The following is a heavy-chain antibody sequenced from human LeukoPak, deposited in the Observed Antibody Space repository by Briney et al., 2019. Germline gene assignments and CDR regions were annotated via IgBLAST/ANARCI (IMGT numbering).Heavy chain of an antibody. J-gene: IGHJ5*02. Sequence: GASVKVSCKASGYTFTTYAMNWVRQAPGRGLEWMGWINTNTGTPMYAQGFTGRFVFSLDTSVSTAYLQINSLEAEDTAMYFCMRAAYCTGGTCYNWFDPWGQGTQVTVSS. V-gene: IGHV7-4-1*02. D-gene: IGHD2-8*02. CDR2: INTNTGTP. CDR1: GYTFTTYA. CDR3: MRAAYCTGGTCYNWFDP.